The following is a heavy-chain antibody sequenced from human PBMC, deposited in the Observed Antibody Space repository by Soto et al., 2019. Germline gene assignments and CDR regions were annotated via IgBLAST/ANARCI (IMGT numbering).Heavy chain of an antibody. J-gene: IGHJ4*02. CDR1: GYTFTSYG. CDR2: ISAYNGNT. CDR3: ARDLGDYYYDSSGYYWTY. V-gene: IGHV1-18*01. Sequence: QVQLVQSGAEVKKPGASVKVSCKASGYTFTSYGISWVRQAPGQGLEWMGWISAYNGNTNYAQKLQGRVTMTTDTTTRTAYMELRSLRSDDTAVYYCARDLGDYYYDSSGYYWTYWGQGTLVTVSS. D-gene: IGHD3-22*01.